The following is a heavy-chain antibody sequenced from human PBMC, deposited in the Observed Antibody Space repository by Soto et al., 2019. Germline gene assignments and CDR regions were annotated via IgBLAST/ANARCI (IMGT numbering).Heavy chain of an antibody. Sequence: QLQLQESGSGLVKPSQTLSLTCAVSGGSISSGGYSWSWIRQPPGKGLEWIGYIYHSGSTYYNPSLKSRVTRSVDRSKNQFSLKLSSVTAADTAVYYCARVCIAAAGTYCGWFDPWGQGTLVTVSS. CDR1: GGSISSGGYS. CDR2: IYHSGST. J-gene: IGHJ5*02. D-gene: IGHD6-13*01. V-gene: IGHV4-30-2*01. CDR3: ARVCIAAAGTYCGWFDP.